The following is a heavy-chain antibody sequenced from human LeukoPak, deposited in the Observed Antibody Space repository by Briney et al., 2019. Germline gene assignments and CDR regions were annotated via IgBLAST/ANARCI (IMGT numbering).Heavy chain of an antibody. D-gene: IGHD4-11*01. CDR2: INPNSGGT. CDR1: GYTFTGYY. CDR3: ARGATVTTYHYYYMDV. V-gene: IGHV1-2*02. Sequence: ASVKVSCKASGYTFTGYYMHWVRQAPGQGLEWMGWINPNSGGTNYAQKFQGGVTMTRDTSISTAYMELSRLRSDDTAVYYCARGATVTTYHYYYMDVWGKGTTATVSS. J-gene: IGHJ6*03.